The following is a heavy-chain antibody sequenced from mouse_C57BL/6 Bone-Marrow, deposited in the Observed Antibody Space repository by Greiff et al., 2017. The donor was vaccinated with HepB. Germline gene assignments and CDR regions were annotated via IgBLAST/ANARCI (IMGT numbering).Heavy chain of an antibody. Sequence: VQLQQPGAELVKPGASVKMSCKASGYTFPSYWITWVKQRPGQGLEWIGDIYPGSGSTNYNEKFKSKATLTVDTSSSTAYMQRSSLTSEDSAVYYCAMRRYYGYFYYAMDYWGQGTSVTVSS. CDR2: IYPGSGST. CDR3: AMRRYYGYFYYAMDY. D-gene: IGHD2-2*01. V-gene: IGHV1-55*01. J-gene: IGHJ4*01. CDR1: GYTFPSYW.